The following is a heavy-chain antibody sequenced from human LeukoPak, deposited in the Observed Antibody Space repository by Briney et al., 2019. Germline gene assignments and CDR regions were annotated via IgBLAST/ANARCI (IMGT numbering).Heavy chain of an antibody. V-gene: IGHV1-69*13. D-gene: IGHD3-22*01. J-gene: IGHJ4*02. CDR1: GGTFSSYA. CDR2: IIPIFGTA. CDR3: ARGEYYYDGGY. Sequence: GASVTVSCKASGGTFSSYAISWVRQAPGQGLEWMGGIIPIFGTANYAQKFQGRVTITADESTSTAYMELSSLRVEDTAVYYCARGEYYYDGGYWGQGTLVTVSS.